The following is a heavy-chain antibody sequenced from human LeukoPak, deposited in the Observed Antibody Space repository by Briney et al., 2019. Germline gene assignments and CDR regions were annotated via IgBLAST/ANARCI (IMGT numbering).Heavy chain of an antibody. CDR3: ARVTGYYFDY. CDR2: INHSGST. CDR1: GGSFSGYY. V-gene: IGHV4-34*01. D-gene: IGHD7-27*01. Sequence: SETLSLTCAVYGGSFSGYYWSWIRQPPGKGLEWIGEINHSGSTNYNPSLKNRVTISVDTSKNQFSLKLSSVTAADTAVYYCARVTGYYFDYWGQGTLVTVSS. J-gene: IGHJ4*02.